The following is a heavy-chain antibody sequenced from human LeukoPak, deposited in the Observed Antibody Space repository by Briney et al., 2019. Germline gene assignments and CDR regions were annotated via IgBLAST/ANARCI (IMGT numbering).Heavy chain of an antibody. CDR1: GYSFSSYW. Sequence: PGESLKISCKGSGYSFSSYWIAWVRQMPGKGLEWMGIIYPRDSDTKYSPSFQGQVTISADKSISTAYLQWSSPKASDTAMYYCARQDGSAWYYFDYWGQGTLVTVSS. D-gene: IGHD6-19*01. CDR3: ARQDGSAWYYFDY. J-gene: IGHJ4*02. V-gene: IGHV5-51*01. CDR2: IYPRDSDT.